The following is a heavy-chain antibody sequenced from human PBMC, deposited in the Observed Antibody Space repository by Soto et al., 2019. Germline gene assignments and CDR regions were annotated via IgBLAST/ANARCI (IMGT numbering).Heavy chain of an antibody. J-gene: IGHJ6*02. CDR2: INPSGGST. CDR3: ARGNCGGDCYSQSSGYYYYGMDV. Sequence: ASVKVSCKASGYTFTSYYMHWVRQAPGQGLEWMGIINPSGGSTSYAQKFQGRVTMTRDTSTSTVYMELSSLRSEDTAAYYCARGNCGGDCYSQSSGYYYYGMDVWGQGTTVTVSS. CDR1: GYTFTSYY. D-gene: IGHD2-21*02. V-gene: IGHV1-46*01.